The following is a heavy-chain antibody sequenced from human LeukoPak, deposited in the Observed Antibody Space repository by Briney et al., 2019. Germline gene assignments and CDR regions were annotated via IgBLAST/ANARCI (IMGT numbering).Heavy chain of an antibody. CDR1: GGTFSSYA. D-gene: IGHD3-22*01. V-gene: IGHV1-69*05. CDR2: IIPIFGTA. Sequence: ASVKVSCKASGGTFSSYAISWVRQAPGQGLEWMGRIIPIFGTANYAQKFQGRVTITTDESTSTAYMELNSLRSEDTAVYYCASTYYYDSSGFFSHRWGQGTLVTVSS. CDR3: ASTYYYDSSGFFSHR. J-gene: IGHJ4*02.